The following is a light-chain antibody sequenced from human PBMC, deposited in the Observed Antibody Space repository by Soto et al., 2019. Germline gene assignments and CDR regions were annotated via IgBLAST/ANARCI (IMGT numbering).Light chain of an antibody. CDR2: LNSDGSH. Sequence: QLVLTQSPSASASLGASVKLTCTLSSGHSSYAIAWHQQQPEKGPRYLMKLNSDGSHSKGDGIPDRFSGSSSGAERYLTISSLQSEDEADYDCQTWGTGLVVCGGGTKVTVL. J-gene: IGLJ2*01. V-gene: IGLV4-69*01. CDR1: SGHSSYA. CDR3: QTWGTGLVV.